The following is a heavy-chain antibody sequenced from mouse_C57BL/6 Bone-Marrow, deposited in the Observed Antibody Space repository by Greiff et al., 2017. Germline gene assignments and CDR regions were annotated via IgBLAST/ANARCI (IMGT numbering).Heavy chain of an antibody. Sequence: QVQLQQPGAELVKPGASVKLSCKASGYTFTSYWMHWVKQRPGRGLEWIGRIYPNSGGTNYNEKFKSKATLTVDTPSSTAYMQLSSLTSEDSAVYYCARSSTYYSNCGFAYWGQGTLVTVSA. CDR2: IYPNSGGT. D-gene: IGHD2-5*01. V-gene: IGHV1-72*01. J-gene: IGHJ3*01. CDR3: ARSSTYYSNCGFAY. CDR1: GYTFTSYW.